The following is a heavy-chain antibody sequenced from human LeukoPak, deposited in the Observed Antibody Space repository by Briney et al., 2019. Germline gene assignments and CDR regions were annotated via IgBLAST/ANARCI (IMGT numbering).Heavy chain of an antibody. D-gene: IGHD7-27*01. CDR3: AREELGYFDY. CDR2: IIPIFGTA. J-gene: IGHJ4*02. V-gene: IGHV1-69*01. CDR1: GGTFSSYA. Sequence: ASVKVTCKASGGTFSSYAISWVRQAPGQGLEWMGGIIPIFGTANYAQKFQGRVTITADESTSTAYMELSSLRSEDAAVYYCAREELGYFDYWGQGTLVTVSS.